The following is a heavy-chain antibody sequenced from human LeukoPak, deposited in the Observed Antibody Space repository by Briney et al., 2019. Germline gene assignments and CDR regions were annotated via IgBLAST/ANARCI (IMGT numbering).Heavy chain of an antibody. CDR2: INPSGGGT. J-gene: IGHJ4*02. V-gene: IGHV1-46*01. Sequence: EASVKVSCKTSGYTFTNYYMHWVRQAPGQGLEWMGIINPSGGGTSYAQTFQDRVTMTRDMSTTTFYMELSSLRSEDTAVYYCARTLSSPGTDYWGQGILVTVSS. D-gene: IGHD6-13*01. CDR1: GYTFTNYY. CDR3: ARTLSSPGTDY.